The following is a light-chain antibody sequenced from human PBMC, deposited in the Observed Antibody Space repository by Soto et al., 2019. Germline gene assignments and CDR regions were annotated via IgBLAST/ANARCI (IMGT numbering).Light chain of an antibody. CDR2: DVS. Sequence: QSVLTQPASVSGSPGQSITISCTGTSSDVGGYNYVSWYQQHPGKAPKLMIYDVSNRPSGVSNRFSGSKSGNTASLTISGLQAEDEADYYCSSYTSSSTPYVFATGTTLTVL. J-gene: IGLJ1*01. V-gene: IGLV2-14*01. CDR1: SSDVGGYNY. CDR3: SSYTSSSTPYV.